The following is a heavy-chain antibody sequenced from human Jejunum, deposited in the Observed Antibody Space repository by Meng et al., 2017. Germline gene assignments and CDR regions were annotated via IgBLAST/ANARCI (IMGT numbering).Heavy chain of an antibody. CDR1: GFTFSSYW. CDR2: IKEEGSEK. CDR3: ARIALSGSWLDY. Sequence: GESLKISCAASGFTFSSYWMTWVRQAPGKGLEWVANIKEEGSEKYLVDSVKGRFTISRDNAESSLYLHMSGLRAEDTAVYYCARIALSGSWLDYWGQGTLVTVSS. V-gene: IGHV3-7*01. J-gene: IGHJ4*02. D-gene: IGHD3-10*01.